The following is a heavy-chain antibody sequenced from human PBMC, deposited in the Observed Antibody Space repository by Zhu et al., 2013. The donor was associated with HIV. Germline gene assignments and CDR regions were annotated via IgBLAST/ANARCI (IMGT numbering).Heavy chain of an antibody. J-gene: IGHJ3*01. Sequence: QVQLVQSGVEVKKPGASLKVSCKASGYTFNSHGISWVRQAPGQGLEWMGWISVYNGHTNYAQKFQGRVTVTTDTSTSTVYMELRSLRSDDTATYYCVRGNGHAAVDNYGWGFDVWGQGTRVTVSP. V-gene: IGHV1-18*01. CDR2: ISVYNGHT. CDR1: GYTFNSHG. D-gene: IGHD3-16*01. CDR3: VRGNGHAAVDNYGWGFDV.